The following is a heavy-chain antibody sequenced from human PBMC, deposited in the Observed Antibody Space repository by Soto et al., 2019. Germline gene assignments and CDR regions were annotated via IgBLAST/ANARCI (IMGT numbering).Heavy chain of an antibody. J-gene: IGHJ4*02. V-gene: IGHV5-51*01. CDR2: IYPGDSDT. Sequence: GESLKISCKGSGYSFTSYWIGWVRQMPGKGLEWMGIIYPGDSDTRYSPSFQGQVTISADKSISTAYLQWSSLKASDTAMYYCARSLGYCSGGSCYPRYWGQGTLVTVSS. CDR3: ARSLGYCSGGSCYPRY. CDR1: GYSFTSYW. D-gene: IGHD2-15*01.